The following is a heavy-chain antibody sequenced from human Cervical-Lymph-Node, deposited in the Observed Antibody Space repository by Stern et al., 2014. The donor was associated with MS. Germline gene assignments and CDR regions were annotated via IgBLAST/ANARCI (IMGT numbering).Heavy chain of an antibody. D-gene: IGHD5-12*01. J-gene: IGHJ4*02. CDR1: GFTFSDYG. CDR2: IWYDGDNK. Sequence: VQLVESGGGVVQPGRSLRLSCAASGFTFSDYGMHWVRQAPGKGLDWVAVIWYDGDNKSYSDSVKGRFTISRDNSKNTLYLQMNSLRAEDTAVYYCARDSGYDLIDYWGQGTLVTVSS. CDR3: ARDSGYDLIDY. V-gene: IGHV3-33*01.